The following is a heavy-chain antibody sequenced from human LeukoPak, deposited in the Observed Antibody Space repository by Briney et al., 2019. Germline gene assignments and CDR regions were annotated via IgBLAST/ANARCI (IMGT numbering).Heavy chain of an antibody. J-gene: IGHJ4*02. D-gene: IGHD6-13*01. Sequence: GGSLRLSCAASGFTFSSYWMSWVRQAPGKGLEWVANIKQDGSEKYYVDSVKGRFTISRDNAKNSLYLQMNSLRAEDTAVYYCARDRGAAAAGKGGIFDYWGQGTLVTVSS. CDR2: IKQDGSEK. CDR1: GFTFSSYW. V-gene: IGHV3-7*01. CDR3: ARDRGAAAAGKGGIFDY.